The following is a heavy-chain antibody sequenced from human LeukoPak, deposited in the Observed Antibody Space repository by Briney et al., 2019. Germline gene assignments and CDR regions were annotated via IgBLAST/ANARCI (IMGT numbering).Heavy chain of an antibody. D-gene: IGHD6-13*01. V-gene: IGHV3-11*01. CDR2: ISSSGSTV. J-gene: IGHJ4*02. CDR1: GGSFSGYY. CDR3: AREHSSSWADY. Sequence: LSLTCAVYGGSFSGYYWSWIRQAPGKGLEWVSYISSSGSTVYYAGSVKGRFTISRDNAQNSLYLQMNSLRTEDTAVYYCAREHSSSWADYWGPGTLVTVSS.